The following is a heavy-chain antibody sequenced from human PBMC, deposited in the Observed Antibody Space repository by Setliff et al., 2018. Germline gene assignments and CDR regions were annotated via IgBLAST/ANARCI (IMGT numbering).Heavy chain of an antibody. V-gene: IGHV4-4*02. CDR1: GGSISSSNW. CDR2: IYHSGST. Sequence: PSETLSLTCAVSGGSISSSNWWNWVRQPPGKGLEWIGEIYHSGSTNYNPSLKSRVTISVDTSKNQFSLKLSSVTAADTAVYYCAYSSDYDFWSGYPYNWGQGTLVTVSS. CDR3: AYSSDYDFWSGYPYN. J-gene: IGHJ4*02. D-gene: IGHD3-3*01.